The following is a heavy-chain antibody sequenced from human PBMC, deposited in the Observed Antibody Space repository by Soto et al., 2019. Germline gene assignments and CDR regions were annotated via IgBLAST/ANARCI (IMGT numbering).Heavy chain of an antibody. V-gene: IGHV4-59*12. CDR3: ASTYDSNGYANEFDS. J-gene: IGHJ4*02. CDR2: ISDNGIT. D-gene: IGHD3-22*01. CDR1: GRSITSYY. Sequence: QVVLHESGPGLVKPSETLSLTCSVSGRSITSYYWSWVRQPPGKGPEWIGYISDNGITSQNPSLKSRVTMSADTSQNQFSLQLTSVTGADTAVYYCASTYDSNGYANEFDSWGQGILVTVTS.